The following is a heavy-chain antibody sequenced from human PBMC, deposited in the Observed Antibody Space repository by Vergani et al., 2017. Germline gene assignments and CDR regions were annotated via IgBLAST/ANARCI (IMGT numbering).Heavy chain of an antibody. CDR1: GFTSSYYG. CDR2: ISYDGTQK. J-gene: IGHJ1*01. Sequence: QVHLVESGGGVVQPGRSLRLSCVVSGFTSSYYGMHWVRQAPGKGVEWVAVISYDGTQKYYADSVKGRFTISRDNSKSTLYLQMNSLRTEDTAVYYCATKSCGTPGCQIGYFREWVQGTLVTVSS. CDR3: ATKSCGTPGCQIGYFRE. V-gene: IGHV3-30*03. D-gene: IGHD1-1*01.